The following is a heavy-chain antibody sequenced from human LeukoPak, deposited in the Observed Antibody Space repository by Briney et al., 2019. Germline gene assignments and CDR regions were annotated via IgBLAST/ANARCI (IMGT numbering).Heavy chain of an antibody. V-gene: IGHV1-2*02. CDR2: INPNSGGT. CDR3: ARDLIRSVREVGF. Sequence: ASVKVSCKASGYTFTGYYMHWVRQAPGQGLEWMGWINPNSGGTNYAQKFLGRVTMTRDTSISTAYMELSRLRSDDTAVYYCARDLIRSVREVGFWGQGTLVTVSS. CDR1: GYTFTGYY. J-gene: IGHJ4*02. D-gene: IGHD1-26*01.